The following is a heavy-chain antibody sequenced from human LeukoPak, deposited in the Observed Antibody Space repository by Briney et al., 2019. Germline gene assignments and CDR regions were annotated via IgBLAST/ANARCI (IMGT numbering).Heavy chain of an antibody. D-gene: IGHD4-17*01. CDR1: GYTFTSYG. J-gene: IGHJ6*02. V-gene: IGHV1-18*01. CDR3: ARDLTVYGDSYYYYYGMDV. CDR2: ISAYNGNT. Sequence: GASVKVSCKASGYTFTSYGISWVRQAPGQGFEWMGWISAYNGNTNYAQKLQGRVTMTTDTSTSTAYMELRSLRSDDTAVYYCARDLTVYGDSYYYYYGMDVWGQGTTVTVSS.